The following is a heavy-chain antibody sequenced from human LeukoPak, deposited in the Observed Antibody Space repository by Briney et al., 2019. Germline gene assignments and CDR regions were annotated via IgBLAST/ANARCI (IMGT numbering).Heavy chain of an antibody. CDR1: GFTYDDYA. CDR2: ISGDGGST. V-gene: IGHV3-43*02. J-gene: IGHJ6*03. CDR3: AKGQGYYYYYMDV. Sequence: PGGSLRLSCAASGFTYDDYAMHWLRQAPGKGLEWVSLISGDGGSTYYADSVKGRFTISRDNSKNSLYLQMNSLRTEDTALYYCAKGQGYYYYYMDVWGKGTTVTVSS.